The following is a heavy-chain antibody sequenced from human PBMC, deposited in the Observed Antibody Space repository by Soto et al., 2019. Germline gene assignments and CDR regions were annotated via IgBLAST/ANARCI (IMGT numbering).Heavy chain of an antibody. CDR1: GLTFSSYA. J-gene: IGHJ3*02. D-gene: IGHD3-16*02. CDR2: ISGSGGST. CDR3: AKDRYDYIWGSYRSGDAFDI. Sequence: PGGSLRLSCAASGLTFSSYAMSWVRQAPGKGLEWVSAISGSGGSTYYADSVKGRFTISGDNSKNTLYLQMNSLRAEDTAVYYCAKDRYDYIWGSYRSGDAFDIWGQGTMVNVSS. V-gene: IGHV3-23*01.